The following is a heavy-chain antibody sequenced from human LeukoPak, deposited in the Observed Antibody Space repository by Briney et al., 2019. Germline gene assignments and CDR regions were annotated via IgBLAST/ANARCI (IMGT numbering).Heavy chain of an antibody. V-gene: IGHV3-48*03. CDR2: ISSSGSTT. CDR3: ARISVSYYYGMDV. Sequence: PGGFLRLSCAVSGFTLSSYEMNWVRQAPGKGLEWVSYISSSGSTTYYADSVKGRFTISRDSAKNSLYLQMNSLRVEDTAVYHCARISVSYYYGMDVWGQGTTVTASS. CDR1: GFTLSSYE. J-gene: IGHJ6*02.